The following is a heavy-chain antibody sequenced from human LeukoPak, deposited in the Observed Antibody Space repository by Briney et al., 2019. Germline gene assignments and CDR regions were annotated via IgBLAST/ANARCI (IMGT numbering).Heavy chain of an antibody. V-gene: IGHV3-48*03. D-gene: IGHD2-15*01. CDR3: ARDEGHCSC. CDR2: ISSSGSTR. Sequence: PGGSLRLSCAASGFTFSSYEMKWVRQAPGKGLEWVSYISSSGSTRYYADSVEGRFTISRDDAKNSLYLQMNSLRAEDTGFYYGARDEGHCSCWGQGTLVTVPS. J-gene: IGHJ4*02. CDR1: GFTFSSYE.